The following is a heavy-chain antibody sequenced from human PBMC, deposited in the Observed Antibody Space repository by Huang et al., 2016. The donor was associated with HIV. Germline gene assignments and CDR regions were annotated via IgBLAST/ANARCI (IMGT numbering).Heavy chain of an antibody. J-gene: IGHJ4*02. CDR2: FFYDGNT. CDR3: AAMVRGVISYFDY. Sequence: QLQLQESGPGLVKPSETLSLTCTVSDGSISSSSYYWGWIRPPPGKGLEWIATFFYDGNTYYNPSLKSRVTISVDTSKTQFSLNLSSVTAADTAVYYCAAMVRGVISYFDYWGQGTLVTVSS. D-gene: IGHD3-10*01. V-gene: IGHV4-39*01. CDR1: DGSISSSSYY.